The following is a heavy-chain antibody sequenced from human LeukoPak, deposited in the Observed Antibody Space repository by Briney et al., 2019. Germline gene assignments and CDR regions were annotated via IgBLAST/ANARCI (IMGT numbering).Heavy chain of an antibody. CDR2: IFSGGST. J-gene: IGHJ4*02. D-gene: IGHD4-17*01. CDR3: ARDHWGAGGDYSFLFDY. Sequence: SETLCLTSTVSGDSISSSNYYWGWIRQPPGKWLGWLGCIFSGGSTSYNPSLKDRVTISVDTSKNQVSQRLSCVPATEMSVYYCARDHWGAGGDYSFLFDYWGQGTLVTVSS. V-gene: IGHV4-39*02. CDR1: GDSISSSNYY.